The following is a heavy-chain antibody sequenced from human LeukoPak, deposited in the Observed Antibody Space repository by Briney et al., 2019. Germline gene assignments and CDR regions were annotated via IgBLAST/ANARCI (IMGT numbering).Heavy chain of an antibody. CDR2: INPNSGGT. V-gene: IGHV1-2*02. D-gene: IGHD2-21*02. J-gene: IGHJ4*02. Sequence: GASVKVSCKASGYTFIAYYMQWVRQAPGQGLEWMGWINPNSGGTNYAQKFQGRVTMTRDTSISTAYMELSSLRSDDTAVYYCARGYCSGDCFTLFDYWGQGTLVTVSS. CDR3: ARGYCSGDCFTLFDY. CDR1: GYTFIAYY.